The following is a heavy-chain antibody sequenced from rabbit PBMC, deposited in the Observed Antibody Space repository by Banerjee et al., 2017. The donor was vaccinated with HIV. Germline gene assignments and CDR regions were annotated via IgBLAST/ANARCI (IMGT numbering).Heavy chain of an antibody. CDR3: ARGDGGGLGYGYMYYGMDL. Sequence: QEQLEESGGDLVKPEGSLTLTCTASGFSFGSSHYMCWVRQAPGKGLELIACIYTSSGGTYYASWAKGRFTISKTSSTTVTLRMTSLTDADTATYFCARGDGGGLGYGYMYYGMDLWGPGTLVTVS. CDR2: IYTSSGGT. J-gene: IGHJ6*01. D-gene: IGHD6-1*01. CDR1: GFSFGSSHY. V-gene: IGHV1S45*01.